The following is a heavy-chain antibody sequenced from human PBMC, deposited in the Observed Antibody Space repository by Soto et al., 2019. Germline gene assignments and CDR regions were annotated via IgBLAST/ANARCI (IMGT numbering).Heavy chain of an antibody. D-gene: IGHD3-16*01. CDR1: GFTFSSYG. CDR2: IWFDGSNK. Sequence: PGGSLRLSCAASGFTFSSYGMHWVRQAPGKGLEWVAVIWFDGSNKYHADSVKGRFTISRDNSKNTLYLQMNSLRAEDTAVYYCTGEPTAYFSTAYSGQRTLFTDTS. J-gene: IGHJ4*02. V-gene: IGHV3-33*01. CDR3: TGEPTAYFSTAY.